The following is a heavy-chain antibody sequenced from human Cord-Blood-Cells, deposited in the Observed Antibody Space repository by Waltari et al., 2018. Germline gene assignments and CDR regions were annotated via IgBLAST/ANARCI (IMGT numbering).Heavy chain of an antibody. V-gene: IGHV4-38-2*02. D-gene: IGHD2-8*02. CDR1: GYSYTSGYF. J-gene: IGHJ4*02. Sequence: QVQLQESAPGLVHPSATLSLPCAVSGYSYTSGYFRGWMRLPPGKGLEWIGSIYHSGRTYYNPSLKSRVTISVDTSKNQFSLKLSAVTAADTAVYYCARDLERYCTGGVCYFDYWGQGTLVTVSS. CDR2: IYHSGRT. CDR3: ARDLERYCTGGVCYFDY.